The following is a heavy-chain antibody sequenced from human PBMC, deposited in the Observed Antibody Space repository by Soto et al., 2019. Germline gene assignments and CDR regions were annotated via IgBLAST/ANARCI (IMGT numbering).Heavy chain of an antibody. J-gene: IGHJ6*03. Sequence: PGESLKISCKGSGYSFTSYWIGWVRQMPGKGLEWMGIIYPGDSDTRYSPSFQGQVTISADKSISTAYLQWSSLKASDTAMYYCASSIAARRSHYYYYMDVWGKGTTVTVSS. D-gene: IGHD6-6*01. CDR3: ASSIAARRSHYYYYMDV. CDR2: IYPGDSDT. V-gene: IGHV5-51*01. CDR1: GYSFTSYW.